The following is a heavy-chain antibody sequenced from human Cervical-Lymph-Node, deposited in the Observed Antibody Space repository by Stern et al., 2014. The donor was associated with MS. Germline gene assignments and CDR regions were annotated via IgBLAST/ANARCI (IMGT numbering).Heavy chain of an antibody. J-gene: IGHJ5*02. CDR1: GFQFDDFA. CDR2: RGWNSEGR. D-gene: IGHD3-16*01. Sequence: EVQLEESGGGMVQPGRSLRLSCEASGFQFDDFAMHWVRQAPGKGLEWVSGRGWNSEGRGYADSVQGRFTISRDNAKSSLYLQMNSLTAEDTALYYCAKADDYAAGIDAWGQGTLVVVSS. CDR3: AKADDYAAGIDA. V-gene: IGHV3-9*01.